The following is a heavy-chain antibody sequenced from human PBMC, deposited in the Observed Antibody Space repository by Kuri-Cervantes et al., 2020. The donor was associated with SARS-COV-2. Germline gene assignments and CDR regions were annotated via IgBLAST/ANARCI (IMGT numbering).Heavy chain of an antibody. D-gene: IGHD5-18*01. CDR2: ISGSGGST. Sequence: GESLKISCAASGFTFSSYAMSWVRQAPGKGLEWDSAISGSGGSTYYADSVKGRFTISRDNSKNTLCLQMNSLRAEDTAVYYCAKGGIQLFHFDYWGQGTLVTVSS. CDR3: AKGGIQLFHFDY. CDR1: GFTFSSYA. V-gene: IGHV3-23*01. J-gene: IGHJ4*02.